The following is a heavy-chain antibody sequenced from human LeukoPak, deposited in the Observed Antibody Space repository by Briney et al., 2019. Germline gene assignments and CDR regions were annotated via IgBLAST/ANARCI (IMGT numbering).Heavy chain of an antibody. V-gene: IGHV1-46*01. Sequence: ASVKVSCKASGYTFTGYYMHWVRQAPGQGLEWMGIINPTGGSTSYAQKFQGRVTMTRDMSTSTVYMELSSLRSEDTAVYYCARGPSLTIFGVVITDNWFDPWGQGTLVTVSS. CDR1: GYTFTGYY. D-gene: IGHD3-3*01. J-gene: IGHJ5*02. CDR3: ARGPSLTIFGVVITDNWFDP. CDR2: INPTGGST.